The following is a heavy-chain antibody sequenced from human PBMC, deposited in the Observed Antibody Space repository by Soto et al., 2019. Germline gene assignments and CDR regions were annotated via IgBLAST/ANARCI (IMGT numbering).Heavy chain of an antibody. CDR1: FADFW. CDR3: ARQYSSGCYGLDV. Sequence: FADFWVGRVRQMPGKGLEWMGIIYPGGSDTKYSTSFQGQVTMSADNSISTAYLQRSSLKAADTAMYYCARQYSSGCYGLDVWGQGTTVTVPS. V-gene: IGHV5-51*01. J-gene: IGHJ6*02. CDR2: IYPGGSDT. D-gene: IGHD6-25*01.